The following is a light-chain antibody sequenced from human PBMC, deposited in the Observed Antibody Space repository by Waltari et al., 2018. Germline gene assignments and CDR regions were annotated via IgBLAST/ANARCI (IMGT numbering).Light chain of an antibody. CDR2: WAS. Sequence: IVLTQSPDSLAVSLGERATINCKSSQSVLSWGDGINYLAWYQQKVGQPPQLLIYWASVRESGAPDRFSGSGSGTDFTLTISSLQPEDAALYFCQQYFTTSLTFGGGTKVEI. J-gene: IGKJ4*01. CDR3: QQYFTTSLT. CDR1: QSVLSWGDGINY. V-gene: IGKV4-1*01.